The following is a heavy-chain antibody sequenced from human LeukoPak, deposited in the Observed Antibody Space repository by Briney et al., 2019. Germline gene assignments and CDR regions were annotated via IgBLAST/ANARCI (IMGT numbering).Heavy chain of an antibody. CDR3: VREGTSGWYEGGVF. Sequence: PGGSLRLSCAASGFTFTSYWMHWVRHAPGKGLVWVSRINSDGITTRYADSVKGRFTISRDNAKKSLFLQMDSLRAEDTAVYHCVREGTSGWYEGGVFWGQGTLVTVSS. CDR1: GFTFTSYW. J-gene: IGHJ4*02. CDR2: INSDGITT. V-gene: IGHV3-74*01. D-gene: IGHD6-19*01.